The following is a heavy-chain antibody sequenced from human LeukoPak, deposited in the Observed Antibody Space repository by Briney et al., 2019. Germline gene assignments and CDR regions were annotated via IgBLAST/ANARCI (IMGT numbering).Heavy chain of an antibody. Sequence: ASVKVSCKASGYTFTGYYMHWVRQAPGQGLEWMGWINPNSGGTNYAQKFQGRVTMTRDTSVSTAYTELSRLRSDDTAVYYCASPYPYYNGPIDYWGQGTLVTVSS. J-gene: IGHJ4*02. CDR1: GYTFTGYY. CDR2: INPNSGGT. D-gene: IGHD1-14*01. V-gene: IGHV1-2*02. CDR3: ASPYPYYNGPIDY.